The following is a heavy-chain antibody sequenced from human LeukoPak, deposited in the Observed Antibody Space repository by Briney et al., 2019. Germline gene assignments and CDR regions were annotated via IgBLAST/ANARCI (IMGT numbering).Heavy chain of an antibody. CDR3: ARDAGYDSYNRFDP. D-gene: IGHD5-12*01. CDR1: GGPISSSRYY. V-gene: IGHV4-39*01. Sequence: SETLSLTCTASGGPISSSRYYWGWIRQPPGRGLEWIGSIYYDGSTYQNPNPSLTSLFTISVDTSRNQFSLKLSSVTAADTAVYFCARDAGYDSYNRFDPWGQGILITVSS. J-gene: IGHJ5*02. CDR2: IYYDGST.